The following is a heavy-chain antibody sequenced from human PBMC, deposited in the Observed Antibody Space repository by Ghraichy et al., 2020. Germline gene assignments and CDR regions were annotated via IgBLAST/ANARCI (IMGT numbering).Heavy chain of an antibody. Sequence: GGSLRLSCAASGFIFSSYGMHWVRQAPGKGLEWVAFIRYDGTNKYYVDSVKGRFTISRDNSKNTLYLQMNSLRAEDTAMYYCATIAARGYCSGGRCNSVFDYWGQGTLITVSS. V-gene: IGHV3-30*02. D-gene: IGHD2-15*01. CDR3: ATIAARGYCSGGRCNSVFDY. CDR1: GFIFSSYG. CDR2: IRYDGTNK. J-gene: IGHJ4*02.